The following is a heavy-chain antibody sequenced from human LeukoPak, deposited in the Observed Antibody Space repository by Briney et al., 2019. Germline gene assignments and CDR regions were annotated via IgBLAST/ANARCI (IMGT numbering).Heavy chain of an antibody. Sequence: SSSSSYIYYADSVKGRFTISRDNAKNSLYLQMNSLRAEDTAVYYCARDIVVVPAASQDFDYWGQGTLVTVSS. J-gene: IGHJ4*02. V-gene: IGHV3-21*01. CDR3: ARDIVVVPAASQDFDY. CDR2: SSSSSYI. D-gene: IGHD2-2*01.